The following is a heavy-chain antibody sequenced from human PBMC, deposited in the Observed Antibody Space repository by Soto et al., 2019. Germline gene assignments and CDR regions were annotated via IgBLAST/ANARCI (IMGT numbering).Heavy chain of an antibody. Sequence: VGSLRLSCAASGFTFSSYDMHWVRQATGKGLEWVSAIGTAGDTYYPGSVKGRFTISRENAKNSLYLQMNSLRAGDTAVYYCERAPTNSSSSPLDYWGQGTLVTVSS. V-gene: IGHV3-13*01. CDR1: GFTFSSYD. CDR2: IGTAGDT. D-gene: IGHD6-6*01. J-gene: IGHJ4*02. CDR3: ERAPTNSSSSPLDY.